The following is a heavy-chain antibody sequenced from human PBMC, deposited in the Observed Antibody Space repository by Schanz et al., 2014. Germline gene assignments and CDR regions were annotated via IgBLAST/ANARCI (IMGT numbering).Heavy chain of an antibody. CDR2: MYINSGST. V-gene: IGHV3-66*01. J-gene: IGHJ6*02. D-gene: IGHD6-6*01. CDR1: GFNVGNNY. Sequence: EVQLEVSGGGLVQPGGSLRLSCEASGFNVGNNYMSWVRQPPGKGLEWISSMYINSGSTQYADSVKGRFIISRDSSKNTLFLQMNSLRAEDTAVYYCARGYSSSMDVWGQGTTVTVSS. CDR3: ARGYSSSMDV.